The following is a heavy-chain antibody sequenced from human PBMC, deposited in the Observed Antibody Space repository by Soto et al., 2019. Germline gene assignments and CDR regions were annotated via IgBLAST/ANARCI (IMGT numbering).Heavy chain of an antibody. J-gene: IGHJ3*02. CDR2: ISAYNGNT. CDR3: ARDLWVLRYFDWLPTDAFDI. Sequence: ASVKVSCKASGYTFTSYGISWVRQAPGQGLEWMGWISAYNGNTNYAQKLQGRVTMTTDTSTSTAYMELRSLRSDDTAVYYCARDLWVLRYFDWLPTDAFDIWGQGTMVTVSS. V-gene: IGHV1-18*01. CDR1: GYTFTSYG. D-gene: IGHD3-9*01.